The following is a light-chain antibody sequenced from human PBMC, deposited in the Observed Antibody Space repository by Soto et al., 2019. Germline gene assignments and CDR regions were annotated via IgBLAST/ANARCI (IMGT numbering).Light chain of an antibody. CDR3: QQYDNLPPT. J-gene: IGKJ1*01. V-gene: IGKV1-33*01. CDR1: QDISNY. Sequence: DIQMTQSPSSLSASVGDRVTITCQASQDISNYLNWYQQKPGKAPKLLIYDASNLETGVPSRFSGSGSGTDFTFTISSLQPEYIATYYCQQYDNLPPTCGQGTKVEIK. CDR2: DAS.